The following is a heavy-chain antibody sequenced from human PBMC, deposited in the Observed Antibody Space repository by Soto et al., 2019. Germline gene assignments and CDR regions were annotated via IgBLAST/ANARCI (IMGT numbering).Heavy chain of an antibody. CDR1: GITVSRNY. V-gene: IGHV3-66*01. Sequence: GGSLRLSCAASGITVSRNYMSWVRQAPGKGLEWVSVIYSGSTTHYADSVKGRFTISRDNSKNTLYLQMNSLRAEDTAVYYCARASRDGYNFDYWGQGTLVTVSS. CDR3: ARASRDGYNFDY. CDR2: IYSGSTT. D-gene: IGHD5-12*01. J-gene: IGHJ4*02.